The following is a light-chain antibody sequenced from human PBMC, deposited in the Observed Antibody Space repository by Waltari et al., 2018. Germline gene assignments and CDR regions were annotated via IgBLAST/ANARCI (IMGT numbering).Light chain of an antibody. CDR3: QQYYTTPLT. V-gene: IGKV4-1*01. CDR2: WAS. Sequence: DIVMTQSPDSLAVSLGERATINCNSSQSVLYSSNNRNYLTWYQQKPGQPPKLLIYWASIRASGVPDRFSGSGSGTDFTLTISSLQAEDVAVYYCQQYYTTPLTFGGGTKVEIK. CDR1: QSVLYSSNNRNY. J-gene: IGKJ4*01.